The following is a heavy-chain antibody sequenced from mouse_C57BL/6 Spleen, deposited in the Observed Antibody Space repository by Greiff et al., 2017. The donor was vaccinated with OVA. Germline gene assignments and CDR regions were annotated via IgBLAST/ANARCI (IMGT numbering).Heavy chain of an antibody. Sequence: QVQLQQSGAELVRPGTSVKVSCKASGYAFTNYLIEWVKQRPGQGLEWIGVINPGSGGTNYNEKFKGKATLTADKSSSTAYMQLSSLTSEDSAVYFCARGGVRGAMDYWGQGTSVTVSS. CDR1: GYAFTNYL. CDR3: ARGGVRGAMDY. J-gene: IGHJ4*01. V-gene: IGHV1-54*01. D-gene: IGHD6-1*01. CDR2: INPGSGGT.